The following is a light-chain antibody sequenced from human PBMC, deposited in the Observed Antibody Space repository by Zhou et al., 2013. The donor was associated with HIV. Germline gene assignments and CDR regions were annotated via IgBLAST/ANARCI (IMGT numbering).Light chain of an antibody. CDR1: QSITNW. CDR3: QHYNSYSRT. J-gene: IGKJ1*01. CDR2: AAS. V-gene: IGKV1D-16*01. Sequence: IQMTQSPSSVSASVGDRVTITCRANQSITNWLAWYQQKPGKAPNLLIYAASSLQSGVPSRFSGSESGTDFTLTISSLQPEDFATYYCQHYNSYSRTFGQGTKVEI.